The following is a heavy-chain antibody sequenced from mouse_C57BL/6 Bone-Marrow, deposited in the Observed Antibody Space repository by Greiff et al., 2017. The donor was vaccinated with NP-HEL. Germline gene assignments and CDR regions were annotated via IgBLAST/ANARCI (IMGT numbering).Heavy chain of an antibody. CDR3: ARVRVYYGSSWYFDV. CDR2: ISDGGSYT. V-gene: IGHV5-4*01. D-gene: IGHD1-1*01. J-gene: IGHJ1*03. CDR1: GFTFSSYA. Sequence: EVQVVESGGGLVKPGGSLKLSCAASGFTFSSYAMSWVRQTPEKRLEWVATISDGGSYTYYPDNVKGRFTISRDNATNNLYLQMSHLKSEDTAMYYCARVRVYYGSSWYFDVWGTGTTVTVSS.